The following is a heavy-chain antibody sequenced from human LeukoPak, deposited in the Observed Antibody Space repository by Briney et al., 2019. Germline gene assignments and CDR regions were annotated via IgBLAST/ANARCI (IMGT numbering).Heavy chain of an antibody. CDR1: GGSISSGSYY. D-gene: IGHD1-1*01. Sequence: SETLSLTCTVSGGSISSGSYYWSWIRQPAGKGLEWIGRIYTSGSTNYNPSLKSRVTISVDTSKNQFSLKLSSVTAADTAVYYCGAGTLFDYWGQGTLVTVSS. CDR3: GAGTLFDY. V-gene: IGHV4-61*02. J-gene: IGHJ4*02. CDR2: IYTSGST.